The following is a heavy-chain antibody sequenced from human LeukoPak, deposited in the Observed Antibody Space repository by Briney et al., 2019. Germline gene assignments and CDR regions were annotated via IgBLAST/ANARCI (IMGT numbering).Heavy chain of an antibody. V-gene: IGHV4-34*01. CDR1: GGSFSGYY. CDR3: ARGGVQGYCSGGSCPLDY. CDR2: INHSGST. D-gene: IGHD2-15*01. Sequence: PSETLSPTCAVYGGSFSGYYWSWIRQPPGKGLEWIGEINHSGSTNYNPSLKSRVTISVDTSKNQFSLKLSSVTAADTAVYYCARGGVQGYCSGGSCPLDYWGQGTLVTVSS. J-gene: IGHJ4*02.